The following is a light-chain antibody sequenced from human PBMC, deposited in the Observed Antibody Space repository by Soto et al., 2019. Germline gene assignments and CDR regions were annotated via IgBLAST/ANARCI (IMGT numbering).Light chain of an antibody. CDR2: AAS. V-gene: IGKV1-9*01. Sequence: IQLTQSPSYLSASVGDRVTITCRASQGISSYLAWYHQKPGKAPKILIYAASSLQSGVPSRFSGSESGTDFNLAIRSLEPEDFATYYCHLLNSYPLTVGGGTKVE. CDR3: HLLNSYPLT. CDR1: QGISSY. J-gene: IGKJ4*01.